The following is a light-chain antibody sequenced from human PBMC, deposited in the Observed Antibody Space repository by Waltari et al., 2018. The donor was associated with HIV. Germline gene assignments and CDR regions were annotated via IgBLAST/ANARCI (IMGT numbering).Light chain of an antibody. CDR3: QGIDSSGRKV. CDR1: ILARQY. J-gene: IGLJ2*01. CDR2: KDN. V-gene: IGLV3-25*03. Sequence: SHELTQPPSVSVSPGQTATISCSGDILARQYAYWFQQKPGQAPVLLIYKDNERPTAITERFSGSSSRATVTLTITGVRAEDEADYYCQGIDSSGRKVFGGGTRLTVL.